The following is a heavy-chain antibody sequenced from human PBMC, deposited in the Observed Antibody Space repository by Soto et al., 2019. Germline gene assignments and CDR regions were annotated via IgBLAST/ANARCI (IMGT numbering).Heavy chain of an antibody. Sequence: EVQLVESGGGLVKPGGSLRLSCAASGFTFSSYSMNWVRQAPGKGLEWVSSISSSSSYIYYADSVKGRFTISRDNAKNSLYLQMNSLRAEDTAVYYCASVFQYQLLFVGWGQGTLVTVSS. V-gene: IGHV3-21*01. CDR2: ISSSSSYI. CDR1: GFTFSSYS. CDR3: ASVFQYQLLFVG. J-gene: IGHJ4*02. D-gene: IGHD2-2*01.